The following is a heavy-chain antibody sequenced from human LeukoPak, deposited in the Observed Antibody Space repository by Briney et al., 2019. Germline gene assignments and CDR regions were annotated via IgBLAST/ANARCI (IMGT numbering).Heavy chain of an antibody. V-gene: IGHV3-33*01. CDR1: GFTFSNYG. CDR3: ARASFDSSGYYYFDY. Sequence: GGSLRLSCAASGFTFSNYGMHWVRQAPGKGLEWVAVIWYDGSNKYYADSVKGRFTISRDNSKNTLYLQMNSLRAEDTAMYYCARASFDSSGYYYFDYWGQGTLVTVPS. CDR2: IWYDGSNK. J-gene: IGHJ4*02. D-gene: IGHD3-22*01.